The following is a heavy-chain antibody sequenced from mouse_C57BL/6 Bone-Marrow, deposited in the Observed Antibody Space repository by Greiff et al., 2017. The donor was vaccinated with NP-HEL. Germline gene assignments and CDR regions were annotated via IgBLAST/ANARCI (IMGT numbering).Heavy chain of an antibody. CDR1: GFSLTSYA. D-gene: IGHD1-1*01. Sequence: VQVVESGPGLVAPSQCLSMSRTASGFSLTSYAIRWVRQPPGKGLEWLGVIWTGGGTNYNSALISSLSISKDNSKSQVFLKMNSLQTDDTARYYCARYWGGSKGYYYAMDYWGQGTSVTVSS. CDR2: IWTGGGT. J-gene: IGHJ4*01. CDR3: ARYWGGSKGYYYAMDY. V-gene: IGHV2-9-1*01.